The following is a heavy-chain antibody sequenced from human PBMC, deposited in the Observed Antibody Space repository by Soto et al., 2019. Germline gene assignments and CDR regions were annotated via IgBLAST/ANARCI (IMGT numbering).Heavy chain of an antibody. CDR2: ISYDGSNK. V-gene: IGHV3-30-3*01. Sequence: QVQLVESGGGVVQPGRSLRLSCAASGFTFSSYAMHWVRQATGKGLEWVAVISYDGSNKYYADSVKGRFTISRDNSKNTLYLQMNSLRAEDTAVYYCARDGLGYWGQGTLVTVSS. CDR1: GFTFSSYA. CDR3: ARDGLGY. J-gene: IGHJ4*02. D-gene: IGHD3-16*01.